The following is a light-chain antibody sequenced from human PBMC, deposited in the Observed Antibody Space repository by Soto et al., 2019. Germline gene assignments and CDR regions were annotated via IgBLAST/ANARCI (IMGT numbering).Light chain of an antibody. J-gene: IGKJ1*01. CDR2: DAS. CDR1: QSVSGST. V-gene: IGKV3-20*01. Sequence: EIVLTQSPGTLSLSPGERASLSCRASQSVSGSTLAWYQQKPGQAPRLLIYDASTRATGIPDRISGSGSGTDFTLTISRLEPEDFALYYCFHYGTSEWTFGQGTKVEIK. CDR3: FHYGTSEWT.